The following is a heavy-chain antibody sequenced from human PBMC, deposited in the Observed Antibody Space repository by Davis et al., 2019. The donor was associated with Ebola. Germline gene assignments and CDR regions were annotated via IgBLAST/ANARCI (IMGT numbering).Heavy chain of an antibody. CDR3: ARLVALYDNSGYAYFDY. CDR2: IHYTGNN. CDR1: GASIRSLY. D-gene: IGHD3-22*01. Sequence: SETLSLTCTVSGASIRSLYWSWIRQSPGKGLEWIGYIHYTGNNKYNPSLKNRVTMSLDTSKSQFSLKLNSLTAADTAVYYCARLVALYDNSGYAYFDYWGQGTLVTVSS. V-gene: IGHV4-59*11. J-gene: IGHJ4*02.